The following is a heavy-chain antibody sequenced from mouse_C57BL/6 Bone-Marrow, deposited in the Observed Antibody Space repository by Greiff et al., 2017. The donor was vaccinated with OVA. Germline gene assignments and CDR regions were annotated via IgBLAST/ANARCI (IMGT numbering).Heavy chain of an antibody. CDR2: ISSGSSTI. D-gene: IGHD2-3*01. V-gene: IGHV5-17*01. J-gene: IGHJ3*01. CDR1: GFTFSDYG. Sequence: EVKLMESGGGLVKPGGSLKLSCAASGFTFSDYGMHWVRQAPEKGLEWVAYISSGSSTIYYADTVKGRFTLSRDNAKNTLFLQMTSLKSEDTAMYCCARHGYYPAWFAYWGQGTLVTVST. CDR3: ARHGYYPAWFAY.